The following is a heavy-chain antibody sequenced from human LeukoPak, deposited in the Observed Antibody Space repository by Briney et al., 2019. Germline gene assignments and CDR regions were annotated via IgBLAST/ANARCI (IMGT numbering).Heavy chain of an antibody. CDR1: GGSFSGYY. CDR3: ARGSLRWLQLN. J-gene: IGHJ4*02. D-gene: IGHD5-24*01. V-gene: IGHV4-34*01. CDR2: INHSGST. Sequence: SETLSLTCAVYGGSFSGYYWSWIRQPPGEGLEWIGEINHSGSTNYNPSLKSRVTISVDTSKNQFSLKLSSVTAADTAVYYCARGSLRWLQLNWGQGTLVTVSS.